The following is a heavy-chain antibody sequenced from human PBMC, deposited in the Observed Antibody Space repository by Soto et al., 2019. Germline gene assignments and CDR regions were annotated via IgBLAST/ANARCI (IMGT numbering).Heavy chain of an antibody. CDR1: GFSFSNYT. Sequence: SGGSLRLSCAASGFSFSNYTMSWVRQAPGRGLEWVSTLSGSGGSRYYADFVKGRFTISRDNSKNTLYLQMNTLRAEDTAVYYCARDAHFSSNWYFYFDYWGQGTLVTVSS. J-gene: IGHJ4*02. V-gene: IGHV3-23*01. CDR3: ARDAHFSSNWYFYFDY. D-gene: IGHD6-13*01. CDR2: LSGSGGSR.